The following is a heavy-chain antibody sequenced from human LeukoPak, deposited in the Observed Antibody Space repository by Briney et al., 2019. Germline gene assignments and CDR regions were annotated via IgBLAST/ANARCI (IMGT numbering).Heavy chain of an antibody. CDR1: GFTFSSYP. D-gene: IGHD6-19*01. CDR3: ARDSRITVPGTSPLYYFDY. CDR2: VSYDGNNK. J-gene: IGHJ4*02. V-gene: IGHV3-30-3*01. Sequence: GGSLRLSCAASGFTFSSYPMHWVRQAPGKGLEWVAVVSYDGNNKDYADSVKGRFTISKDNSKNTLYLQMNSLRAEDTAVYYCARDSRITVPGTSPLYYFDYWGQGTLVTVSS.